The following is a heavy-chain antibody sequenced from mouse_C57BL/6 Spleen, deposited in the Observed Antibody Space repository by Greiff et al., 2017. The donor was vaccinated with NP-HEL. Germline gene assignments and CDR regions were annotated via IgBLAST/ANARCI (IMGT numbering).Heavy chain of an antibody. J-gene: IGHJ2*01. CDR2: IDPSDSYT. D-gene: IGHD2-3*01. V-gene: IGHV1-69*01. CDR1: GYTFTSYW. Sequence: QVQLQQPGAELVMPGASVKLSCKASGYTFTSYWMHWVKQRPGQGLEWIGEIDPSDSYTTYNQKFKGKSTLTVDKSSSTAYMQLSSLTSEDSAVYYCARWDGYYPDYWGQGTTLTVSS. CDR3: ARWDGYYPDY.